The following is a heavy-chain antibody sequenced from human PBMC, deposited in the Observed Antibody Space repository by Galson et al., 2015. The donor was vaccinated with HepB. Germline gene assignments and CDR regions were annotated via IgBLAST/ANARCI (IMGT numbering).Heavy chain of an antibody. CDR2: INPSGGST. Sequence: SVKVSCKASGYTFTSYYMHWVRQAPGQGLEWMGIINPSGGSTSYAQKFQGRVTMTRDTSTSTVYMELSSLRSEDTAVYYCAREGSYIAAAAVGYYYGMDVWGQGTTVTVSS. J-gene: IGHJ6*02. D-gene: IGHD6-13*01. CDR3: AREGSYIAAAAVGYYYGMDV. CDR1: GYTFTSYY. V-gene: IGHV1-46*01.